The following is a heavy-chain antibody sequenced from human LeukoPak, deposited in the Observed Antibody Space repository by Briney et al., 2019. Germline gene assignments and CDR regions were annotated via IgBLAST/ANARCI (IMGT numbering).Heavy chain of an antibody. V-gene: IGHV3-48*04. CDR3: AKIPSH. CDR2: ISSSGSTT. J-gene: IGHJ4*02. CDR1: GFTFSSYG. Sequence: GGSLRLSCAASGFTFSSYGMHWVRQAPGKGLEWVSYISSSGSTTYYADSVKGRFTISRDNAKDSLYLQMNSLRAEDTAVYYCAKIPSHWGQGTLVTVSS.